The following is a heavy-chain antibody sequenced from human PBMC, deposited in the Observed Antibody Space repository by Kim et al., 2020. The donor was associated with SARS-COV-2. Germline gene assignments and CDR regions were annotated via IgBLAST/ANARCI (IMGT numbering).Heavy chain of an antibody. V-gene: IGHV3-53*01. J-gene: IGHJ4*02. D-gene: IGHD1-26*01. CDR2: T. Sequence: TYYAYTLKGRIPISRDNSKNTLYLQRNGLRAEDTAVYYCARVGVGATLDYWGQGTLVTVSS. CDR3: ARVGVGATLDY.